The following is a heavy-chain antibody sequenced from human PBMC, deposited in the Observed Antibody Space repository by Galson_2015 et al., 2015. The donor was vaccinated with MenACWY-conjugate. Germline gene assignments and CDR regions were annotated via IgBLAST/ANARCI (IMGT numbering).Heavy chain of an antibody. D-gene: IGHD6-19*01. CDR3: ARTSGWHVKDYYYGMDV. J-gene: IGHJ6*02. CDR1: GFTFSKNW. CDR2: IKQDGSEK. V-gene: IGHV3-7*03. Sequence: SLRLSCAASGFTFSKNWMSWVRQAPGKGLEWVANIKQDGSEKYYVDSVKGRFTISRDNAKNSLYLQMNSLRAEDTAVYFCARTSGWHVKDYYYGMDVWGQGTTVTVSS.